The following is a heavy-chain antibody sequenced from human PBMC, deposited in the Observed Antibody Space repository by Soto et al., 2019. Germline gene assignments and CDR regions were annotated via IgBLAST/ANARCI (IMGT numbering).Heavy chain of an antibody. V-gene: IGHV1-46*01. Sequence: GASVKVSFKASGYTFTNYYIHWVRQAPGQGLKWMGIINPSGSTTYAQKFQGRVTLTRDTSTSTVYMELSRLRSEDAAVYYCAREAGVAIFGVVSYYGMDVWGQGTTVTVSS. CDR3: AREAGVAIFGVVSYYGMDV. D-gene: IGHD3-3*02. CDR2: INPSGST. J-gene: IGHJ6*02. CDR1: GYTFTNYY.